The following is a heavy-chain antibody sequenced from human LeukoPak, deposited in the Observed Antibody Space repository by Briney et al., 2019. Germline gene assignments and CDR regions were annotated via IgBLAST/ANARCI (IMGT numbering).Heavy chain of an antibody. D-gene: IGHD1-26*01. CDR3: ARDVWGAPLVDC. Sequence: GGSLRLSRAASGFTFSYYSMNWVRQAPGKGLEWVAHISSTSNTIYYADSVEGRFTISRDNAKNSLYLQMNSLRAEDTAVYYCARDVWGAPLVDCWGQGTLVTVSS. CDR1: GFTFSYYS. CDR2: ISSTSNTI. J-gene: IGHJ4*02. V-gene: IGHV3-48*01.